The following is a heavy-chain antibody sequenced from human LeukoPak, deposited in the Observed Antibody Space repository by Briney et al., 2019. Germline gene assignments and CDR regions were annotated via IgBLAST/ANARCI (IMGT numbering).Heavy chain of an antibody. Sequence: SETLSLTCAVYGGSFSGYYWSWIRQPPGKGLEWIGEINHSGSTNYNPSLKSRVTISVDKSKNQFSLKLSSVTAADTAVYYCARRGYCSGGSCYFLGAFDIWGQGTMVTVSS. CDR1: GGSFSGYY. J-gene: IGHJ3*02. CDR2: INHSGST. CDR3: ARRGYCSGGSCYFLGAFDI. V-gene: IGHV4-34*01. D-gene: IGHD2-15*01.